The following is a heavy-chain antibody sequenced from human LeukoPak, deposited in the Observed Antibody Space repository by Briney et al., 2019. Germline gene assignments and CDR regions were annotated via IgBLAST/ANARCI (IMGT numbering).Heavy chain of an antibody. J-gene: IGHJ5*02. CDR2: VAYSGST. V-gene: IGHV4-39*01. CDR1: GGSISSSNYY. CDR3: ARHLLTVATMHGWFDP. D-gene: IGHD5-12*01. Sequence: PSETLSLTCTVSGGSISSSNYYWGWIRQPPGKGLEWIGSVAYSGSTYYNPSLKSRVTISVDTSKNQFSLKLSSVTAADTAVYYCARHLLTVATMHGWFDPWGQGTLVTVSS.